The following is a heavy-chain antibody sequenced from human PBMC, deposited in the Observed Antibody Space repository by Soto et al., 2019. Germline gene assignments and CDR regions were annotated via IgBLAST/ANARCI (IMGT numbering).Heavy chain of an antibody. CDR3: AKLRAYSYGPGAYFDY. D-gene: IGHD5-18*01. CDR1: GFTFSSYA. J-gene: IGHJ4*02. CDR2: ISGSGGST. V-gene: IGHV3-23*01. Sequence: EVQLLESGGDLVQPGGSLRLSCAASGFTFSSYAMSWVRQAPGKGLEWVSAISGSGGSTDYVDSVKGRFTISRDNSKNTLYLQMNSRRAGDTAVYYCAKLRAYSYGPGAYFDYWGQGTLVTVSS.